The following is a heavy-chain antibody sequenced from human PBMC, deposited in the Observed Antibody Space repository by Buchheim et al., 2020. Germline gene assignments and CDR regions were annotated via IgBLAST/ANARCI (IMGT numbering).Heavy chain of an antibody. D-gene: IGHD1-26*01. CDR3: SKSWYSCRECGSGMDV. CDR2: ISYDGSNK. V-gene: IGHV3-30*18. Sequence: QVQLVESGGGVVQPGRSLRLSCAASGFTFSSYGMHWVRQAPGKGLEWVAVISYDGSNKYYADSVKGRFTISRDNSKNTLYLRMNSVSAEDAAVYYCSKSWYSCRECGSGMDVWGQGTT. J-gene: IGHJ6*02. CDR1: GFTFSSYG.